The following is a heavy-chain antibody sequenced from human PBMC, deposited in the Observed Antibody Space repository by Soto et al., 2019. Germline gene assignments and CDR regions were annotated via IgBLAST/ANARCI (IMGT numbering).Heavy chain of an antibody. D-gene: IGHD2-15*01. V-gene: IGHV3-30*18. CDR2: ISYDGSNT. J-gene: IGHJ5*02. CDR3: ANFSGCVGGSCYLGCFDP. Sequence: QVQLVESGGGVVQPGRSLRLCCAASGFSFSNYGMHWVRQAPGKGLEWVAVISYDGSNTTFADSLKGRCIIPRDNAMKTLFLQILRMRAEDTAVYYCANFSGCVGGSCYLGCFDPWGQGTLVTVSS. CDR1: GFSFSNYG.